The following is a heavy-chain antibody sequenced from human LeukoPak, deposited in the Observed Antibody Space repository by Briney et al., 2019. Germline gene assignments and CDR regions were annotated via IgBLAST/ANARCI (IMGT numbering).Heavy chain of an antibody. D-gene: IGHD3-10*01. CDR1: ASSINSYY. J-gene: IGHJ6*02. CDR3: ARSPPLYYGSGSYYYYYGMDV. Sequence: SETLSLTCTVSASSINSYYWNWVRQPPGKGLEWIGYVYYSENIYYGPSLKSRVSISVDTSKKQFSLKLSSVTAADTAVYYCARSPPLYYGSGSYYYYYGMDVWGQGTTVTVSS. V-gene: IGHV4-59*12. CDR2: VYYSENI.